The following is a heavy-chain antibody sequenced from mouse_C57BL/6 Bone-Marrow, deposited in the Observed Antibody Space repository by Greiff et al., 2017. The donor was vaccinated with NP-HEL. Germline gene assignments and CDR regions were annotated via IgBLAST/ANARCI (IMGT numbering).Heavy chain of an antibody. J-gene: IGHJ2*01. CDR2: INPNNGGT. Sequence: EVQLQQSGPELVKPGASVKISCKASGYTFTDYYMNWVKQSHGKSLEWIGDINPNNGGTSYNQKFKGKATLTVDKSSSTAYMELRSLTSEDAAVYYCQLAYYFDYWGQGTTLTVSS. D-gene: IGHD4-1*02. CDR1: GYTFTDYY. CDR3: QLAYYFDY. V-gene: IGHV1-26*01.